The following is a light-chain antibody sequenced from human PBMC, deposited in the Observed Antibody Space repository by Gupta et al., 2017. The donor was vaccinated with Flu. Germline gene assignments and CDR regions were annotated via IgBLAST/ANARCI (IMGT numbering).Light chain of an antibody. CDR1: QSVGSY. J-gene: IGKJ4*01. CDR2: DAS. CDR3: RQRNNWPLT. Sequence: PATLSLSPGERATLSCGASQSVGSYLAWYQQKPGQAPRLLIHDASNRATGIPARFSGSGSGTDFTLTISSLESEDFAVYYCRQRNNWPLTFGGGTKVEIK. V-gene: IGKV3-11*01.